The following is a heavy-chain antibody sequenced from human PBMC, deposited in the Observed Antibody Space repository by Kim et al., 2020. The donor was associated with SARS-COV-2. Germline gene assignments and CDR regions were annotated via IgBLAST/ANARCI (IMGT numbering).Heavy chain of an antibody. CDR1: GGSISTYY. D-gene: IGHD3-10*01. J-gene: IGHJ6*01. Sequence: SETLSLTCTVSGGSISTYYWSWIRQPPGKGLEWIGYIYSSGSTNYNPSLKSRVTMSVDTSKNQFSLKLTSVTAADTALYFCARGFPGGGSGNYDYYYYYG. CDR3: ARGFPGGGSGNYDYYYYYG. V-gene: IGHV4-59*01. CDR2: IYSSGST.